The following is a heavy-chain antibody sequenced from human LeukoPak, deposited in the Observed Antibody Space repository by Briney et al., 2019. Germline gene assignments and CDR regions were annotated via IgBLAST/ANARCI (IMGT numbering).Heavy chain of an antibody. J-gene: IGHJ6*02. CDR3: ARHYYYGMDF. V-gene: IGHV2-70*01. Sequence: RGSGPALVKPAQALTLTCTYSGFSLRTRGMWVGWIRQPPGKALEWLALIDWDDDKYYSTSLKTRLTISKDTPKNQVVLTMTNMDPVDTATYYCARHYYYGMDFWGQGTTVTVSS. CDR2: IDWDDDK. CDR1: GFSLRTRGMW.